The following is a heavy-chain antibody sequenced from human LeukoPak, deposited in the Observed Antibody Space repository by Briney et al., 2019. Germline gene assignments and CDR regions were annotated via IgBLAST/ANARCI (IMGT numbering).Heavy chain of an antibody. CDR2: IIPIFDTA. V-gene: IGHV1-69*05. CDR3: ARGLIQLWIFDY. J-gene: IGHJ4*02. Sequence: SVKVSCKASGGTFSDYAVTWVRQAPGQGLEWMGGIIPIFDTANYAQKFQGRVTISTDESTSTAYMELSSLRAEDTAVHYCARGLIQLWIFDYWGQGTLVTVSS. CDR1: GGTFSDYA. D-gene: IGHD5-18*01.